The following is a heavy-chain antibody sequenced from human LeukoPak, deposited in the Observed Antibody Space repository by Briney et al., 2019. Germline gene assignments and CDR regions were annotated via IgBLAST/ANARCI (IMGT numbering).Heavy chain of an antibody. Sequence: ASVKVSGKASGYTFTGYYMHWVRQAPGQGLEWMGWINPNSGGTNYAQKFQGRVTMTRDTSISTPYMELSRLRSDDTAVYYCARGGLSGSYPYNWFDPWGQGTLVTVSS. D-gene: IGHD1-26*01. CDR1: GYTFTGYY. V-gene: IGHV1-2*02. CDR2: INPNSGGT. J-gene: IGHJ5*02. CDR3: ARGGLSGSYPYNWFDP.